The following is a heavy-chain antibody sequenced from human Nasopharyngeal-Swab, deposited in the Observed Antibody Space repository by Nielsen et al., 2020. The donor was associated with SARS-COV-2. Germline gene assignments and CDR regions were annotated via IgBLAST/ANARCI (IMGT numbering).Heavy chain of an antibody. J-gene: IGHJ4*02. Sequence: GGSLRLSCAASGFTFSSYGVSWVRQAPGKGLAWVSIIFSTGSPIYYADSVKGRFTISRDNSRNTLYLQMNSLRAEDTAVYYCAKMARTMTKYYFDYWGQGALVTVSS. V-gene: IGHV3-23*03. CDR3: AKMARTMTKYYFDY. CDR2: IFSTGSPI. CDR1: GFTFSSYG. D-gene: IGHD4-17*01.